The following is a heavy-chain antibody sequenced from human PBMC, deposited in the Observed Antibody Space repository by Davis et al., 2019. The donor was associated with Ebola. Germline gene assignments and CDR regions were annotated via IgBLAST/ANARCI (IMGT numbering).Heavy chain of an antibody. D-gene: IGHD2-2*01. CDR1: GGSSTSCV. CDR3: AVRLPAAGVFDF. V-gene: IGHV1-69*13. CDR2: NIPIFDAT. J-gene: IGHJ4*02. Sequence: SVMVSCKAAGGSSTSCVTNWVRQAPGQGLEGRGRNIPIFDATNYAQNFQGRVTVASDLSTSTDYMDVSGLTSDDTAIYYCAVRLPAAGVFDFWGQGTPVTVSP.